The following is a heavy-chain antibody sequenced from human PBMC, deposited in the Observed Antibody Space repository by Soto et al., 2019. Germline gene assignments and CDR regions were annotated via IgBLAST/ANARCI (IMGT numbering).Heavy chain of an antibody. J-gene: IGHJ4*02. CDR3: ARGGGYDSFDY. V-gene: IGHV4-30-2*06. D-gene: IGHD5-12*01. CDR1: GASISYGGFS. Sequence: SETLSLTCTVSGASISYGGFSWCWIRQSPGKGLEWIGYISHLESTYFHPSFKSRLTMSIDRTRNQFSLKLSSVTAADMAFYYCARGGGYDSFDYWGQGVLVTVSS. CDR2: ISHLEST.